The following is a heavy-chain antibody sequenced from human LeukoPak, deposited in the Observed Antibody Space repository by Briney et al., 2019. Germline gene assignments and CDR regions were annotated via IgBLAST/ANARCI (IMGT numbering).Heavy chain of an antibody. J-gene: IGHJ4*02. Sequence: GGSLRLSCAASGFTVITNDMTWVRQAPGKELEWVSVLYSDGNTKYADSVQGRFTISRDNSKNTLYLEMNSLSPDDTAVYYCARGVEPLAANTLAYWGQGTLVTVSS. CDR2: LYSDGNT. V-gene: IGHV3-53*01. CDR1: GFTVITND. CDR3: ARGVEPLAANTLAY. D-gene: IGHD1-14*01.